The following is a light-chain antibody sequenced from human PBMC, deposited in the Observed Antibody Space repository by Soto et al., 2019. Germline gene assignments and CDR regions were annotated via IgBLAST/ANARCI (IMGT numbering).Light chain of an antibody. CDR2: GAS. CDR1: QSVSSN. Sequence: ELVMTHSPATLSVSPVESATLSCRASQSVSSNLAWYQQKPGQAPRLLIYGASTRATGIPARFSGSGSGTEFTLTICSLQSEDFAVYYCQQYNNWPRTFGQGTKVDI. V-gene: IGKV3-15*01. CDR3: QQYNNWPRT. J-gene: IGKJ1*01.